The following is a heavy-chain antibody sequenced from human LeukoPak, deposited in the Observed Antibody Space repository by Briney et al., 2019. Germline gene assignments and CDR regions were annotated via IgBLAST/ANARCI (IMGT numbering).Heavy chain of an antibody. J-gene: IGHJ3*02. CDR3: AKDHRRITIFGVATWGAFDI. V-gene: IGHV3-23*01. CDR2: ISGSGGST. Sequence: GGSLRLSCAASGFTFSSYAMSWVRQAPGKGLEWVSAISGSGGSTYYADSVKGRFTISRDNSKNTLYLQMNSLRAEDTAVYCCAKDHRRITIFGVATWGAFDIWGQGTMVTVSS. CDR1: GFTFSSYA. D-gene: IGHD3-3*01.